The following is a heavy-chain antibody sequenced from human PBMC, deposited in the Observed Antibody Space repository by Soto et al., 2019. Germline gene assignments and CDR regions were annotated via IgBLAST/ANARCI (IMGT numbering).Heavy chain of an antibody. CDR3: ARNGYYDFWSGYYSGLYYFDY. D-gene: IGHD3-3*01. V-gene: IGHV4-59*01. Sequence: SETLSLTCTVSGGSISSYYWSWIRQPPGKGLEWIGYIYYSGSTNYNPSLKSRVTISVDTSKNQFSLKLSSVTAADTAVYYCARNGYYDFWSGYYSGLYYFDYWGQGTLVTVSS. J-gene: IGHJ4*02. CDR2: IYYSGST. CDR1: GGSISSYY.